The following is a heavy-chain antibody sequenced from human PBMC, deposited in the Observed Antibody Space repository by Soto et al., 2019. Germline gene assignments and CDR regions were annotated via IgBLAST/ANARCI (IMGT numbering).Heavy chain of an antibody. Sequence: QVQLVQSGAEVKKPGASVKVSCKASGYTLANYGISWVRQAPGQGLEWMGWINTYNGYTNYAQKVQGRVTMTTDTSKSNAYKELRSLTSDDTAVYYCAVDLGYCRGGTCRRNWFDPWGQGTLVTVSS. CDR3: AVDLGYCRGGTCRRNWFDP. CDR1: GYTLANYG. CDR2: INTYNGYT. V-gene: IGHV1-18*01. J-gene: IGHJ5*02. D-gene: IGHD2-15*01.